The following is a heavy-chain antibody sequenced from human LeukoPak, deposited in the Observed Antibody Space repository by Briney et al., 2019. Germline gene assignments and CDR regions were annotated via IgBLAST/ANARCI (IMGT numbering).Heavy chain of an antibody. CDR3: ARDFGITMVRGVIHRFNWFDP. D-gene: IGHD3-10*01. CDR1: GFTFSSYS. Sequence: GGSLRLSCAASGFTFSSYSMNWVRQAPGKGLEWVSYISSSGSTIYYADSVKGRFTISRDNAKNSLYLQMNSLRAEDTAVYYCARDFGITMVRGVIHRFNWFDPWGQGTLVTVSS. V-gene: IGHV3-48*04. J-gene: IGHJ5*02. CDR2: ISSSGSTI.